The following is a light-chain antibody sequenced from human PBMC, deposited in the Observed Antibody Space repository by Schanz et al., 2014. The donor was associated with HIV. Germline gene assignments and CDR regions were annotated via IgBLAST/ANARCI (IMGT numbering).Light chain of an antibody. V-gene: IGKV1-5*03. CDR3: LQHNSYPRT. CDR2: KAS. Sequence: DIQMTQSTSTLSASVGDRVTITCRASQSISSWLAWYQQKPGKAPKVLIYKASSLESGVPSRFSGSGSGTEFTLTISSLQPEDFATYYCLQHNSYPRTFGQGTKVEIK. J-gene: IGKJ1*01. CDR1: QSISSW.